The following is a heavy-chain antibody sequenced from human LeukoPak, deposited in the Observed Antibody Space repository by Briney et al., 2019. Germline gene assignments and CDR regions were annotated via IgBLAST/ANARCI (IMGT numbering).Heavy chain of an antibody. V-gene: IGHV1-18*01. CDR2: ISAYNGNT. CDR1: GYTFTSYG. Sequence: GASVKVSCKASGYTFTSYGISWVRQAPGQGLEWMGWISAYNGNTNYAQKLQGRVTMTTDTSTSTAYMELRSLRSDDTAVYYCARNPRYSSSYRRIGVYYYGVDVWGQGTTVTVSS. D-gene: IGHD6-13*01. CDR3: ARNPRYSSSYRRIGVYYYGVDV. J-gene: IGHJ6*02.